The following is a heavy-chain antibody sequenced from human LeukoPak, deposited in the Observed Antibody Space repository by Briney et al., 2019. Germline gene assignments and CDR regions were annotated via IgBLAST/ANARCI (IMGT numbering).Heavy chain of an antibody. D-gene: IGHD1-26*01. CDR3: ARDILGATRDY. V-gene: IGHV3-9*01. J-gene: IGHJ4*02. CDR2: ISWNSGSI. Sequence: TGGSLRLSCAASGFTFDDYAMHWVRQAPGKGLEWVSGISWNSGSIGYADSVKGRFTISRDNAKNSLYLQMNSLRAEDTAVYYCARDILGATRDYWGQGTLVTVSS. CDR1: GFTFDDYA.